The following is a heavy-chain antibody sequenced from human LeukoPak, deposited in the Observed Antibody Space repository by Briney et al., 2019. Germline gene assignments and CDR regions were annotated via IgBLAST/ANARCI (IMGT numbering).Heavy chain of an antibody. Sequence: GGSLRLSCTASGFTFSSYAMYWVRQAPGKGLEWVSGIFGSGGSAHYADSVKGRFTISKDNSQNTVYLQMNSLRAEDTAVYYCGKTTTGYSSGRNPAWPVDYWGQGTLVTVSS. D-gene: IGHD6-19*01. V-gene: IGHV3-23*01. J-gene: IGHJ4*02. CDR2: IFGSGGSA. CDR1: GFTFSSYA. CDR3: GKTTTGYSSGRNPAWPVDY.